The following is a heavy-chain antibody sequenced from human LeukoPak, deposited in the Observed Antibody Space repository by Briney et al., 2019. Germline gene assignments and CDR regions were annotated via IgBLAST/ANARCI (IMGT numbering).Heavy chain of an antibody. CDR2: INPNSGNT. CDR3: ARRYTTDYYDSSGYYLRYYYYYYMDV. J-gene: IGHJ6*03. CDR1: RYTFTSYD. D-gene: IGHD3-22*01. Sequence: ASVKVSCKASRYTFTSYDINWVRQATRQGLEWMGWINPNSGNTHYAHKFQGRVTMTRNNSISTAYMELSSPSSEYTAVYYCARRYTTDYYDSSGYYLRYYYYYYMDVWGKGTTVTASS. V-gene: IGHV1-8*01.